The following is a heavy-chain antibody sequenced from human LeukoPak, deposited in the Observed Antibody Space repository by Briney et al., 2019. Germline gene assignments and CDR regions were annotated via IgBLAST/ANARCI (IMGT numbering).Heavy chain of an antibody. CDR1: GFTFSSYA. J-gene: IGHJ5*02. CDR2: ISGSGGST. CDR3: AKDVGATSAGVYNWFDP. Sequence: PGGSLRLSCAASGFTFSSYAMSWVREAPGEGLEGVSAISGSGGSTYYADSVKGRFTISRDNSKNTLYLQMNSLRAEDTAVYYCAKDVGATSAGVYNWFDPWGQGTLVTVSS. V-gene: IGHV3-23*01. D-gene: IGHD1-26*01.